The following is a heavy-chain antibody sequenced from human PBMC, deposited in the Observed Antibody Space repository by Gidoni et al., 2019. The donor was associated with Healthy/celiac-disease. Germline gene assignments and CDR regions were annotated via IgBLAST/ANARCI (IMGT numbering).Heavy chain of an antibody. J-gene: IGHJ6*02. CDR1: GFTVSSNY. V-gene: IGHV3-66*01. CDR2: IYSGGST. CDR3: ARDRLRVGATTIYYYGMDV. D-gene: IGHD1-26*01. Sequence: VQLVESGGGLVQPGGSLRLSCAASGFTVSSNYMSWVRQAPGKGLEWVSVIYSGGSTYYADSVKGRFTISRDNSKNTLYLQMNSLRAEDTAVYYCARDRLRVGATTIYYYGMDVWGQGTTVTVSS.